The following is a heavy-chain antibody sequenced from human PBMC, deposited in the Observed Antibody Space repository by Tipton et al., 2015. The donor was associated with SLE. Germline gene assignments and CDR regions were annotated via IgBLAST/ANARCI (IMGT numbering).Heavy chain of an antibody. J-gene: IGHJ3*02. CDR2: IYTSGST. V-gene: IGHV4-61*02. D-gene: IGHD1-26*01. Sequence: TLSLTCTVSGGSISSGSYYWSWIRQPAGKGLEWIGRIYTSGSTNYNPSLKSRVTISVDTSKNQFSLKLSSVTAADTAVYYCARDTRYSGSYPDAFDIGGQGTMVTVSS. CDR1: GGSISSGSYY. CDR3: ARDTRYSGSYPDAFDI.